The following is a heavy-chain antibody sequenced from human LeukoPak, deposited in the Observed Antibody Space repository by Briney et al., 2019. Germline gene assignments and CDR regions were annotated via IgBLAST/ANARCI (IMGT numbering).Heavy chain of an antibody. J-gene: IGHJ4*02. D-gene: IGHD3-16*01. CDR1: GATFSNYV. Sequence: GGSLRLSCAVSGATFSNYVMSWVRQAPVKGLEWVSAISGDGTRTYYADSVKGRFTISRDNSKNTLYLEMSSLRVEDTAIYYCAKWPEGAMDYFDYWGQGTLVTVSS. CDR2: ISGDGTRT. V-gene: IGHV3-23*01. CDR3: AKWPEGAMDYFDY.